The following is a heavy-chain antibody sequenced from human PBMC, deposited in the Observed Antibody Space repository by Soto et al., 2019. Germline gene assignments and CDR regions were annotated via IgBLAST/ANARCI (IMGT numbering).Heavy chain of an antibody. D-gene: IGHD3-3*01. J-gene: IGHJ6*02. CDR3: AKDSVDDFWSGYYRKYYYYGMDV. V-gene: IGHV3-30*18. CDR1: GFTFSSYG. CDR2: ISYDGSNK. Sequence: GGSLRLSCAASGFTFSSYGMHWVRQAPGKGLEWVAVISYDGSNKYYADSVKGRFTISRDNSKNTLYLQMNSLRAEDTAVYYCAKDSVDDFWSGYYRKYYYYGMDVWGQRTTVTVSS.